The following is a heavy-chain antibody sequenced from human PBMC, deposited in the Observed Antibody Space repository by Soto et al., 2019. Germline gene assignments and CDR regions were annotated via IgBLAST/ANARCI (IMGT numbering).Heavy chain of an antibody. CDR3: ATSPLYSNSWYDN. CDR2: IYYTGST. J-gene: IGHJ4*02. D-gene: IGHD6-13*01. V-gene: IGHV4-59*01. CDR1: RGSISNFY. Sequence: SQTLSLTCTVSRGSISNFYWSWIRQPPGKGLEWIGYIYYTGSTNYNTSLKRRVTISVDTSNNQFSLKLRSVTAADTAVYYCATSPLYSNSWYDNWGQGTLVTVSS.